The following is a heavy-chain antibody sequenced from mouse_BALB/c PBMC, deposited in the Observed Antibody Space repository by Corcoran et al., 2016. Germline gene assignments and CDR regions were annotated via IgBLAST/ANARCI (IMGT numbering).Heavy chain of an antibody. CDR3: ARIPSYYSYAMDY. D-gene: IGHD2-12*01. V-gene: IGHV8-8*01. J-gene: IGHJ4*01. CDR2: IWWDDDK. CDR1: GFSLSTSGMG. Sequence: QVTLKESGPGILQPSQTLSLTCSFSGFSLSTSGMGVGWIRQPSGKGLEWLAHIWWDDDKYYNTALKSGLTISKDTSKNQVFLKIASVDTADTATYYCARIPSYYSYAMDYWGQGTSVTVSS.